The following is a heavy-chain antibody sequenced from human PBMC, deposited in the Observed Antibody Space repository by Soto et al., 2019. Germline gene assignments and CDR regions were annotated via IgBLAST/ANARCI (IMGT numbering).Heavy chain of an antibody. CDR3: AKSGSFFRTSLGYFDY. V-gene: IGHV1-2*02. D-gene: IGHD1-26*01. J-gene: IGHJ4*02. CDR2: INPNSGGT. Sequence: ASVKVSCRASGFTFTGHYRHWVRQAPGQGLEWMGWINPNSGGTSYAQKFQGRVTMTRDTSITTAYMELSRLSSDDTAVYYCAKSGSFFRTSLGYFDYWGQGTLVTVSS. CDR1: GFTFTGHY.